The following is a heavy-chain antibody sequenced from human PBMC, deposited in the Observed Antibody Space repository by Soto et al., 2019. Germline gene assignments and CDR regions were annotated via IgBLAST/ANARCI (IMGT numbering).Heavy chain of an antibody. Sequence: QVQLQESGPGLVKPSETLSLTCTVSGGPISSYYWSWIRQPAGKGLEWIGRIYTSGSTNYNPSLKSRVTMSVDTSKNQFSLKLSSVTAADTAVYYCARDKGTYYDFWSGYHGVDYWGQGTLVTVSS. D-gene: IGHD3-3*01. J-gene: IGHJ4*02. CDR2: IYTSGST. V-gene: IGHV4-4*07. CDR3: ARDKGTYYDFWSGYHGVDY. CDR1: GGPISSYY.